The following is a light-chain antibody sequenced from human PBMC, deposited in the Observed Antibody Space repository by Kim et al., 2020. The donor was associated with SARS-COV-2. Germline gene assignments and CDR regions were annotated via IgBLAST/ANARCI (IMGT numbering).Light chain of an antibody. CDR3: QQYGGSPQS. J-gene: IGKJ2*01. Sequence: LSPGERPPRSCRASQSVSSRHLAWYQQKRSQPPRLLIYAASSRATVIPDRFSGSGSGTDFTRTINRLEPEDFVVYHCQQYGGSPQSFGQGTKLEI. V-gene: IGKV3-20*01. CDR1: QSVSSRH. CDR2: AAS.